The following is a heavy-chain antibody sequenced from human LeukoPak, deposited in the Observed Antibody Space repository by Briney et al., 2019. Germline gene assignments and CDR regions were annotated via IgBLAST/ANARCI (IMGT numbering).Heavy chain of an antibody. CDR3: AREGYDGSGYYFDY. V-gene: IGHV3-20*04. J-gene: IGHJ4*02. CDR1: GFTFSSYS. CDR2: INWNGGST. D-gene: IGHD3-22*01. Sequence: GGSLRLSCAASGFTFSSYSMNWVRQAPGKGLEWVSGINWNGGSTGYADSVKGRFTISRDNAKNSLYLQMNSLRAEDTAVYYCAREGYDGSGYYFDYWGQGTLVTVSS.